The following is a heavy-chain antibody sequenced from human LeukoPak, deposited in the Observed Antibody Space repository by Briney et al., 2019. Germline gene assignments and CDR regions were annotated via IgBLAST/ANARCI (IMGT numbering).Heavy chain of an antibody. J-gene: IGHJ3*02. CDR2: FDPEDGET. D-gene: IGHD3-16*01. V-gene: IGHV1-24*01. Sequence: ASVNVSCTVSGYTLTELSMHWVRQAPGKGLEWMGGFDPEDGETIYAQKFQGRVTMTEDTSKDTAYMELSSLRSEDTAVYYCATVGDRRCGFDGFDIWGQGTMVTVPS. CDR3: ATVGDRRCGFDGFDI. CDR1: GYTLTELS.